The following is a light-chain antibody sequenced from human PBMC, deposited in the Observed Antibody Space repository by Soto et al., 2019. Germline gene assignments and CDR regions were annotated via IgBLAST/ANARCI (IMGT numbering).Light chain of an antibody. Sequence: EFVLTQSPDTLSLPPGERATLSCRASQSISSYLAWYQQKPGQAPRLLIYDASSRATGIPARFSGTGSGTDFTLTISSLEPEDFAIYYCQQYGDSPWAFGQRTKVDIK. CDR3: QQYGDSPWA. CDR2: DAS. J-gene: IGKJ1*01. CDR1: QSISSY. V-gene: IGKV3-11*01.